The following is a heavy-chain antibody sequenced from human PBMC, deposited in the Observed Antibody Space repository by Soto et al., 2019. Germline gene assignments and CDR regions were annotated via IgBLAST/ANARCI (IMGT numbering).Heavy chain of an antibody. CDR1: GFDFTYYA. D-gene: IGHD1-26*01. CDR3: AKDEGVGGSLGLFDY. J-gene: IGHJ4*02. V-gene: IGHV3-30*18. CDR2: MSSDGSKI. Sequence: QVQLVESGGGAVQPGEALRLSCVASGFDFTYYAMHWVRQAPGKGLESVAVMSSDGSKIHHTDSVKGRLTISRDNSKNTLYLKMNSLRKEHTAVYFCAKDEGVGGSLGLFDYWGQGTLVSVSS.